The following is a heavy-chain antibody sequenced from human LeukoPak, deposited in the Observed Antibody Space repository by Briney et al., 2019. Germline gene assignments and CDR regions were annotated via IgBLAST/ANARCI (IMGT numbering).Heavy chain of an antibody. CDR3: ARHYYYDSSGYYYVWYFDL. J-gene: IGHJ2*01. V-gene: IGHV4-4*07. CDR2: INTSGST. Sequence: SETLSLTCTVSGGSISSYYWTWIRQSAGKGLEWIGRINTSGSTNYNPSLRSRVTMSVNTSKNQFSLNLSSVTAADTAVYYCARHYYYDSSGYYYVWYFDLWGRGTLVTVSS. D-gene: IGHD3-22*01. CDR1: GGSISSYY.